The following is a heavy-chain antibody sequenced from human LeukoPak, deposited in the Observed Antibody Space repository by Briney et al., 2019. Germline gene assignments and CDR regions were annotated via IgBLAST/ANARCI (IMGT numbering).Heavy chain of an antibody. D-gene: IGHD3-22*01. J-gene: IGHJ4*02. CDR3: ARDGHSSGYHYVFDF. CDR1: GFTFSSYA. V-gene: IGHV3-33*01. Sequence: SGGSLRLSCAASGFTFSSYAIHWVRQAPGKGLEWVAVIWYDESNRYYADSVKGRFTISRDNSENTVYLQMNSLRAEDTAVYYCARDGHSSGYHYVFDFWGQGTLVTVSS. CDR2: IWYDESNR.